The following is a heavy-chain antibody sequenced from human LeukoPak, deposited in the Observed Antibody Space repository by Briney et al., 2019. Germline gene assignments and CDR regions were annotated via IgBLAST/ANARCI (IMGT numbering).Heavy chain of an antibody. CDR2: ISSLSGTI. CDR1: GFIFSSYS. V-gene: IGHV3-48*01. Sequence: PGTSLRLSCAASGFIFSSYSMNWVRQAPGEGLEWVSYISSLSGTIYYADSVKGRFTISRDNAKNSLYLQMDSLRVEDTAVYYCARDQGGGTSYWGQGTLVTVSS. D-gene: IGHD1-26*01. CDR3: ARDQGGGTSY. J-gene: IGHJ4*02.